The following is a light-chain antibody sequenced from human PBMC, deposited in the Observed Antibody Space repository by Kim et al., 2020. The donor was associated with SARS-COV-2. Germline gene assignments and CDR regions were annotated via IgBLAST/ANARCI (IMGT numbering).Light chain of an antibody. V-gene: IGLV1-44*01. CDR2: SNN. CDR3: AAWDDSLNGVV. CDR1: HATIGINT. J-gene: IGLJ2*01. Sequence: GSSVTVSCSGNHATIGINTVNVYQQLPETAPKLLIYSNNRRPSGVPDLVSGSKSGTSASLAISGLQSEDEADYYCAAWDDSLNGVVFGGGTQLTVL.